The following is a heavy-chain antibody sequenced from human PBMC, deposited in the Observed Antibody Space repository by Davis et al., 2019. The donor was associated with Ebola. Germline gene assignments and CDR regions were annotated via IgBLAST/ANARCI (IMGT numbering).Heavy chain of an antibody. Sequence: GESLKISCVASEFTLSNYAMHWVRQAPGKGLEWVAVISYDGSNKYYADSVKGRFTISRDNSKNTLYLQMNSLRAEDTAVYYCARAMILEWLFLPTNYYYYYGMDVWGKGTTVTVSS. CDR1: EFTLSNYA. D-gene: IGHD3-3*01. CDR3: ARAMILEWLFLPTNYYYYYGMDV. J-gene: IGHJ6*04. V-gene: IGHV3-30*04. CDR2: ISYDGSNK.